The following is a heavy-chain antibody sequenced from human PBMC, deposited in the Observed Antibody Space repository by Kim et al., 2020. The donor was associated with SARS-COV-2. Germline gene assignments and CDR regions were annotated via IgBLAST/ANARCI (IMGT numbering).Heavy chain of an antibody. CDR2: IWYDGSNK. CDR3: AKEPLAAAGLDY. J-gene: IGHJ4*02. CDR1: GFTFSSYG. D-gene: IGHD6-13*01. V-gene: IGHV3-33*06. Sequence: GGSLRLSCAASGFTFSSYGMHWVRQAPGKGLEWVAVIWYDGSNKYYADSVKGRFTISRDNSKNTLYLQMNSLRAEDTAVYYCAKEPLAAAGLDYWGQGTLVTVSS.